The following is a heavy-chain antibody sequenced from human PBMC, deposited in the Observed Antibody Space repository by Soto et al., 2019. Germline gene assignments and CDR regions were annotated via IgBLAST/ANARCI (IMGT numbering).Heavy chain of an antibody. CDR2: IYYSGST. D-gene: IGHD3-16*01. CDR1: GGSISSSSYY. V-gene: IGHV4-39*01. J-gene: IGHJ5*02. Sequence: QVQLQQSGPGLVKPSETLSLTCTVSGGSISSSSYYWGWIRQPPGKGLAWVGSIYYSGSTYYNPSLKSRVPISVDTSKNQFSLRLSSVTAADTAVYYCARQQYYDYASNWFAPWGQGTLVTVSS. CDR3: ARQQYYDYASNWFAP.